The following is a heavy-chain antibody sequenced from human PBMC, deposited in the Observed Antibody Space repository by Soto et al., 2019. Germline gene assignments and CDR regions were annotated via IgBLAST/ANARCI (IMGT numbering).Heavy chain of an antibody. CDR2: INHSGST. CDR3: ASGQYYYGSGSYYNPGVYYYYYYMDV. V-gene: IGHV4-34*01. CDR1: GGSFSGYY. J-gene: IGHJ6*03. Sequence: LSLTCAVYGGSFSGYYWSWIRQPPGKGLEWIGEINHSGSTNYNPSLKSRVTISVDTSKNQFSLKLSSVTAADTAVYYCASGQYYYGSGSYYNPGVYYYYYYMDVWGKGTTVTVSS. D-gene: IGHD3-10*01.